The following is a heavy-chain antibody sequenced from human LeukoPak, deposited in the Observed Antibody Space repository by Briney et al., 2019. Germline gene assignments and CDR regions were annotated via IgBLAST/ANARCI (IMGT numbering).Heavy chain of an antibody. Sequence: GGSLRLSCAASGFTFSSYEMNWVRQAPGKGLEGVSYIDSSGSTIHYADSVKGRFTISRDNAKDSLYLQMNSLRAEDTAVYYCARTKEMATISYFDSWGQGTLVTVSS. D-gene: IGHD5-24*01. J-gene: IGHJ4*02. CDR2: IDSSGSTI. CDR1: GFTFSSYE. V-gene: IGHV3-48*03. CDR3: ARTKEMATISYFDS.